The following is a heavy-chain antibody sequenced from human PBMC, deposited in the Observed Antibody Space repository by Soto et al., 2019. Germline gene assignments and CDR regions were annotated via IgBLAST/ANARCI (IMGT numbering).Heavy chain of an antibody. J-gene: IGHJ6*02. Sequence: GASVKVSCKASGYTFTSYGISWVRQAPGQGLEWMGWISAYNGNTNYAQKLQGRVTMTTDTSTSTAYMELRSLRSDDTAVYYCARGFHDFRSGYYNYYYYGMDVWGQGTTVTVSS. CDR3: ARGFHDFRSGYYNYYYYGMDV. D-gene: IGHD3-3*01. V-gene: IGHV1-18*01. CDR1: GYTFTSYG. CDR2: ISAYNGNT.